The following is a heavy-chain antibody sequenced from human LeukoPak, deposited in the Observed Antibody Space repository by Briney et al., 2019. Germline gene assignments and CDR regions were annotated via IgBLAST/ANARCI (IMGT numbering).Heavy chain of an antibody. D-gene: IGHD3-10*02. V-gene: IGHV3-21*01. CDR1: GFTFSSYA. CDR3: EELGITMIGGV. J-gene: IGHJ6*04. CDR2: ISSSSNYI. Sequence: GGSLRLSCAASGFTFSSYALNWVRQAPGKGLEWVSSISSSSNYIYYADSVKGRFTISRDNAKNSLYLQMNSLRAEDTAVYYCEELGITMIGGVWGKGTTVTISS.